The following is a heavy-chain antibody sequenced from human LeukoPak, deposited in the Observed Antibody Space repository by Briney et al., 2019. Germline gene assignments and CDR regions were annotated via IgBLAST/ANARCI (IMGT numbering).Heavy chain of an antibody. V-gene: IGHV4-34*01. CDR2: INHSGST. J-gene: IGHJ6*03. CDR3: ARGQGGYSYGYGSYYYYMDV. Sequence: PSETLSLTCAVYGGSFSGYYWSWIRQPPGKGLEWIGEINHSGSTNYNPSLKSRVTISVDTSKNQFSLKLSSVTAADTAVYYCARGQGGYSYGYGSYYYYMDVWGKGTTVTVSS. D-gene: IGHD5-18*01. CDR1: GGSFSGYY.